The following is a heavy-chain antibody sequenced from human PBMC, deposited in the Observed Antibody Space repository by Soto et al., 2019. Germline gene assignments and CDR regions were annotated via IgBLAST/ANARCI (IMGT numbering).Heavy chain of an antibody. V-gene: IGHV3-33*01. CDR3: AREEVEYSGYDIRY. Sequence: ESGGGVVQPGRSLRLSCAASGFTFSSYGMHWVRQAPGKGLEWVAVIWYDGSNKYYADSVKGRFTISRDNSKNTLYLQMNSLRAEDTAVYYCAREEVEYSGYDIRYWGQGTLVTVSS. CDR2: IWYDGSNK. D-gene: IGHD5-12*01. J-gene: IGHJ4*02. CDR1: GFTFSSYG.